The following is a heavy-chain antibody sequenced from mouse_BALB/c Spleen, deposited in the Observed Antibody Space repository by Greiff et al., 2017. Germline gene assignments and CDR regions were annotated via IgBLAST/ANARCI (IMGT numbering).Heavy chain of an antibody. CDR2: INPYNGDT. D-gene: IGHD2-3*01. Sequence: EVQLQEPGPELVKPGASVKMSCKASGYSFTGYFMNWVKQSPGKSLEWIGRINPYNGDTFYNQKFKGKATLTVDKSSSTAHMELLSLTSEDSAVYYCGRSGGDGYYDYFDYWGQGTTLTVSS. CDR1: GYSFTGYF. J-gene: IGHJ2*01. V-gene: IGHV1-37*01. CDR3: GRSGGDGYYDYFDY.